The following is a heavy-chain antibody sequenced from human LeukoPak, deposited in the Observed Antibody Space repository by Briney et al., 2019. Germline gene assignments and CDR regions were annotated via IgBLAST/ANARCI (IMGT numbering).Heavy chain of an antibody. CDR2: IKEDGSEK. Sequence: GGSLRLSCAASRFTFSDYYMTWVRQAPGRGLEWVANIKEDGSEKNYVDSVKGRFTISRDNSKNTLYLQMNSLTAEDTAVYYCAKEADDWYPRPFDYWGQGTLVTVSS. D-gene: IGHD3-9*01. J-gene: IGHJ4*02. CDR1: RFTFSDYY. V-gene: IGHV3-7*03. CDR3: AKEADDWYPRPFDY.